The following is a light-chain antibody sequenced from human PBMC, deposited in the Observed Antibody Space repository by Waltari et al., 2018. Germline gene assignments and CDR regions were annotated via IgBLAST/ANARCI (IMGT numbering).Light chain of an antibody. CDR3: CSYAGSSTPVI. V-gene: IGLV2-23*02. CDR1: SSAVGGYHS. Sequence: QSALTQPASVSGSPGQSITISCTGPSSAVGGYHSVSWYQQHPGKAPKFIIYDVSKRPSGVSNRFSGSKSGNTASLTISGLQAEDEADYYCCSYAGSSTPVIFGGGTKLTVL. J-gene: IGLJ2*01. CDR2: DVS.